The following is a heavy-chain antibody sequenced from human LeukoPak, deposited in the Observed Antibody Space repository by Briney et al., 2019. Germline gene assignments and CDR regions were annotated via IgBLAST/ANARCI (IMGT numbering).Heavy chain of an antibody. J-gene: IGHJ5*02. CDR2: IIPIFGTA. CDR3: ARGMGQLAVNWFDP. D-gene: IGHD6-6*01. V-gene: IGHV1-69*05. CDR1: GGTFSSYA. Sequence: SVKVSCKASGGTFSSYAISWVRQAPGQGLEWMGGIIPIFGTANYAQKFQGRVTITTDESTSTAYLELSSLRSEDTAVYYCARGMGQLAVNWFDPWGQGTLVTVSS.